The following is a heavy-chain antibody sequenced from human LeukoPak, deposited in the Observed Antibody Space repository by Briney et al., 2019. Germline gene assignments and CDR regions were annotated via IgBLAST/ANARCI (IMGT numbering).Heavy chain of an antibody. V-gene: IGHV3-23*01. CDR3: AKDRDYDFWSGYYF. CDR2: ISGGGGST. J-gene: IGHJ4*02. Sequence: QAGGSLRLSCAASGFTFSSYAMSWVRQAPGKGLEWVSAISGGGGSTYYADSVKGRFTISRDNSKNTLYLQMNSLRAEDTAVYYRAKDRDYDFWSGYYFWGQGTLVTVSS. D-gene: IGHD3-3*01. CDR1: GFTFSSYA.